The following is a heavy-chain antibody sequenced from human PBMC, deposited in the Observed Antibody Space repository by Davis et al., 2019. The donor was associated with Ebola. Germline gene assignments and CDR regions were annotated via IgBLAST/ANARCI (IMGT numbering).Heavy chain of an antibody. CDR1: GYTFPSYA. Sequence: AASVKVSCKASGYTFPSYAMHWVRQAPGQRLEWMGWINAGNGNTKYSQKFQGRVTITRDTSASTAYMELSSLRSEDTAVYYCAREKGLAVAGTDYWGQGTLVTVSS. D-gene: IGHD6-19*01. J-gene: IGHJ4*02. V-gene: IGHV1-3*01. CDR2: INAGNGNT. CDR3: AREKGLAVAGTDY.